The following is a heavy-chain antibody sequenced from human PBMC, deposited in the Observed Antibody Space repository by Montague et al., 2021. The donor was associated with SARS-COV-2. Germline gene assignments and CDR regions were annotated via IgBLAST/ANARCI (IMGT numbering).Heavy chain of an antibody. Sequence: CAISGDSVFSNSAAWNWIRQSPSRGLEWLGRTYYRSKWYNDYAVAVKSRRTINPDTSKNQFSLQLNSVTPEDTAVYYCARGDEEQWLVHYYYYGMDVWGQGTTVTVSS. V-gene: IGHV6-1*01. D-gene: IGHD6-19*01. CDR1: GDSVFSNSAA. J-gene: IGHJ6*02. CDR3: ARGDEEQWLVHYYYYGMDV. CDR2: TYYRSKWYN.